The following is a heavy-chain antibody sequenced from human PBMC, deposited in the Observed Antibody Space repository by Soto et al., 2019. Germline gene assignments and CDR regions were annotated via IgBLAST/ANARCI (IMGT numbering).Heavy chain of an antibody. D-gene: IGHD2-21*02. CDR3: ATDPVAVTGSFIDS. CDR2: ISYDGRET. J-gene: IGHJ4*02. V-gene: IGHV3-30-3*01. Sequence: GGSLRLSCAASGFTFSAYAFHWVRQAPGKGLEWLSVISYDGRETHYADSVEGRFIISRDSSKKTAYLQMNSLRGDDTAVYFCATDPVAVTGSFIDSWGQGTLVTVS. CDR1: GFTFSAYA.